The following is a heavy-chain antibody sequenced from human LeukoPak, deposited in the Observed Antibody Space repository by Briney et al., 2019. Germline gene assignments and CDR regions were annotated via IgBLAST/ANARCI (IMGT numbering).Heavy chain of an antibody. V-gene: IGHV4-4*07. CDR3: ARGGTLFTYFDS. Sequence: SETLSLTCSVSGGSTSDYYWNWIRQPAGQGLEWLGRIYYTGNTAYNPSLESRLTMSLDTAKNQFSLKVTSVTAADTAVYYCARGGTLFTYFDSWGQGALVTVSS. CDR1: GGSTSDYY. D-gene: IGHD3-10*02. J-gene: IGHJ4*02. CDR2: IYYTGNT.